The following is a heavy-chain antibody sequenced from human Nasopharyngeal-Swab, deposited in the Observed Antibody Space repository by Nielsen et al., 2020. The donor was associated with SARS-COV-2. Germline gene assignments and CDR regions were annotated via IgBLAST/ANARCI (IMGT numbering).Heavy chain of an antibody. V-gene: IGHV1-46*01. Sequence: WVRQAPGQGIEWMGIINPSGGSTSYAQKFQGRVTMTRDTSTSTVYMELSSLRSEDTAVYYCAREGLGYYGSGGPYGMDVWGQGTTVTVSS. D-gene: IGHD3-10*01. CDR3: AREGLGYYGSGGPYGMDV. CDR2: INPSGGST. J-gene: IGHJ6*02.